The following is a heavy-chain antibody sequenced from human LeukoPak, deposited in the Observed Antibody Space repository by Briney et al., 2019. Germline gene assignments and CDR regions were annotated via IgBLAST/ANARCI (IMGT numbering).Heavy chain of an antibody. CDR2: MNTNSGDT. D-gene: IGHD6-6*01. CDR1: GYTFTSYD. Sequence: ASLKVSCKASGYTFTSYDINWVRQATGQGLEWMGWMNTNSGDTGYAQKFQGRVTMTRKTTISTAYMELSSLRSEDTAVYYCASYSSSSLYYYYGMDVWGKGTTVTVSS. V-gene: IGHV1-8*01. J-gene: IGHJ6*04. CDR3: ASYSSSSLYYYYGMDV.